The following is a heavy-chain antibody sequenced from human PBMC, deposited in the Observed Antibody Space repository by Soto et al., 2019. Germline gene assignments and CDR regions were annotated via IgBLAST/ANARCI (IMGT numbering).Heavy chain of an antibody. V-gene: IGHV4-59*08. Sequence: PSETLSLTCTVSGGSISSYYWSWIRQPPGKGLEWIGYIYYSGSTNYNPSLKSRVTISVDTSKNQFSLKLSSVTAADTDVYYCARGTLATHRHYYYMDVWGKGTTVTVSS. CDR3: ARGTLATHRHYYYMDV. CDR1: GGSISSYY. J-gene: IGHJ6*03. D-gene: IGHD3-16*02. CDR2: IYYSGST.